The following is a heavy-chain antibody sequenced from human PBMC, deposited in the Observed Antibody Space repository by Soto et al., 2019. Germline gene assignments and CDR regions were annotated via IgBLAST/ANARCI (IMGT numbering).Heavy chain of an antibody. V-gene: IGHV1-69*06. J-gene: IGHJ6*02. CDR2: IIPIFGTA. Sequence: QVQRVQSGAEVKKPGSSGKVSCKASGGTFSSYAISWVRQAPGQGLEWMGGIIPIFGTANYAQKVQGRVTITADKTTSTAYMELSRLRSEDTAVYYWARNQIREVVKDHYYYGMDVWGQGTTVTVSS. CDR3: ARNQIREVVKDHYYYGMDV. CDR1: GGTFSSYA. D-gene: IGHD2-15*01.